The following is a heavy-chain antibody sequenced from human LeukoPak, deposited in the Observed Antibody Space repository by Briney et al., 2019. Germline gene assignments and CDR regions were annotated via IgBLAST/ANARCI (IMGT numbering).Heavy chain of an antibody. J-gene: IGHJ4*02. CDR1: GFSISSYA. Sequence: PGGSLRFSCAASGFSISSYALHWVRQAPGKGLQYVSGISNGGSIDYANSVKGRFTISRDNSKNTLYLQMGSLRPEDMAVYYCARDFSYGSGSDYWGQGILVTVSS. CDR2: ISNGGSI. CDR3: ARDFSYGSGSDY. V-gene: IGHV3-64*01. D-gene: IGHD5-18*01.